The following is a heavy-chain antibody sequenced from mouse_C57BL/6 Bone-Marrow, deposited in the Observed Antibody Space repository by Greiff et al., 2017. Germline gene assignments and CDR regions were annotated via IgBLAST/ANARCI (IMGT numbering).Heavy chain of an antibody. CDR2: IDPENGDT. Sequence: VQLKESGAELVRPGASVKLSCTASGFNIKDDYMHWVKQRPEQGLEWIGWIDPENGDTKYASKFQGKATITADTSSNTAYLQLSSLTSEDTAVYYCTTDLLPPMDYWGQGTSVTVSS. CDR1: GFNIKDDY. V-gene: IGHV14-4*01. D-gene: IGHD2-1*01. J-gene: IGHJ4*01. CDR3: TTDLLPPMDY.